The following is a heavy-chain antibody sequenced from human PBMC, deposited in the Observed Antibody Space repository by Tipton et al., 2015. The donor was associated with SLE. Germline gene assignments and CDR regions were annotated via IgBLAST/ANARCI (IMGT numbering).Heavy chain of an antibody. D-gene: IGHD4-17*01. CDR2: IYYSGST. CDR3: ASFDYGDYWY. Sequence: TLSLTCTVSGGSISSSSYYWSWSRQPPGKGLEWIGYIYYSGSTNYNPSLKSRVTISVDTSKNQFSLKLSSVTAADTAVYYCASFDYGDYWYWGQGTLVTVSS. CDR1: GGSISSSSYY. J-gene: IGHJ4*02. V-gene: IGHV4-61*01.